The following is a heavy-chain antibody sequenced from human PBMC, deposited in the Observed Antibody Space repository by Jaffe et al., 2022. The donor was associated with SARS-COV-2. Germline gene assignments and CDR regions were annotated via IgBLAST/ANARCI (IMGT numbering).Heavy chain of an antibody. J-gene: IGHJ6*03. D-gene: IGHD3-16*02. CDR1: GYSLTELS. Sequence: QGQLVQSGAEVKKPGASVKVSCKVSGYSLTELSMHWVRQAPGKGLEWMGAFDPEDGKMIYAPNFQGRITMTGDTSTDTASMELSSLKSEDTAVYYCAAPRPHDWGSFRPYYYMDLWGKGTTVTVSS. CDR3: AAPRPHDWGSFRPYYYMDL. CDR2: FDPEDGKM. V-gene: IGHV1-24*01.